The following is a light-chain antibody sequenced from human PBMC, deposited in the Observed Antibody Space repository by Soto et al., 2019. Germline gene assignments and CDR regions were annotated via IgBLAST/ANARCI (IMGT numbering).Light chain of an antibody. J-gene: IGKJ1*01. CDR3: QQYFEWPPMT. V-gene: IGKV3-15*01. CDR1: ETVATN. Sequence: VMTQSPATLSVSPGERATLSCWASETVATNLAWYQQKPGQAPRLLISGASTRVAGISDRFRRSGSGTEFTLTLSRLRSEDSAIYYCQQYFEWPPMTFGQGTKV. CDR2: GAS.